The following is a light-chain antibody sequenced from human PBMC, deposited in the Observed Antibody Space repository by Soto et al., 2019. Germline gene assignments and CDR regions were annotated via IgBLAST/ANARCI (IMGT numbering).Light chain of an antibody. J-gene: IGKJ1*01. Sequence: EIVLTQSPATLSLPPGERATLSCRASRSVSTSLAWYQQKPGQAPRLLIYDASNRATGIPARFSGSGSGADFTLTISSLEPEDFVVYYCQQRSSWPPWTFGQGTKVEIK. CDR3: QQRSSWPPWT. V-gene: IGKV3-11*01. CDR2: DAS. CDR1: RSVSTS.